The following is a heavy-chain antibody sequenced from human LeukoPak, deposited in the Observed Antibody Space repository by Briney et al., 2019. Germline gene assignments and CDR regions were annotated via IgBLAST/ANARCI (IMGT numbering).Heavy chain of an antibody. CDR1: GYTLTELS. Sequence: ASGKVSCKVSGYTLTELSMHWVRQAPGQGLEWMGGIIPIFGTANYAQKFQGRVTITADESTSTAYMELSSLRSEDTAVYYCVRESLGAIIPKNYYYYGMDVWGQGTTVTVSS. D-gene: IGHD3-16*01. CDR3: VRESLGAIIPKNYYYYGMDV. V-gene: IGHV1-69*13. J-gene: IGHJ6*02. CDR2: IIPIFGTA.